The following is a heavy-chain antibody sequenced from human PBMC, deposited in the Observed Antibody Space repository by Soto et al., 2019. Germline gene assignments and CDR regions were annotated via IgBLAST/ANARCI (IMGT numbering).Heavy chain of an antibody. J-gene: IGHJ5*02. CDR2: IYYSGST. V-gene: IGHV4-31*03. D-gene: IGHD3-22*01. CDR3: ARGPDSNYYDSSGYWFDP. CDR1: GGSISSGGYY. Sequence: QVQLQESGPGLVKPSQTLSLTCTVSGGSISSGGYYWSWIRQHPGKGLEWIGDIYYSGSTYYNPSLKSRVTISVDTSKNQFALKLSSVTAADTAVYYCARGPDSNYYDSSGYWFDPWGQGSLVTVSS.